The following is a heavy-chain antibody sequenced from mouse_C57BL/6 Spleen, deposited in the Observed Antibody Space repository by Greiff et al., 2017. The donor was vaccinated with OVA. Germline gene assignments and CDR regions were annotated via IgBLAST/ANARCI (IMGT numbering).Heavy chain of an antibody. CDR1: GFTFSSYA. D-gene: IGHD1-1*01. V-gene: IGHV5-4*03. CDR2: ISDGGSYT. CDR3: ARGGSSYFAWFAY. Sequence: DVMLVESGGGLVKPGGSLKLSCAASGFTFSSYAMSWVRQTPEKRLEWVATISDGGSYTYYPDNVKGRFTISRDNAKNNLYLQMSHLKSEDTAMYYCARGGSSYFAWFAYWGQGTLVTVSA. J-gene: IGHJ3*01.